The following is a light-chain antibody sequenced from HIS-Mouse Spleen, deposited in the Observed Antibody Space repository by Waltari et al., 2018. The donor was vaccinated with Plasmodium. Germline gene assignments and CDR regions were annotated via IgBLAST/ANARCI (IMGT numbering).Light chain of an antibody. Sequence: SYELTQPPSVSVSPGQTARSTCSGDALPKQYAYLYQQKSGQAPVLVIYEDSKRPSGIPARFSGSSSGTMATLTISGAQVEDEADYYCYSTDSSGNHRVFGGGTKLTVL. CDR3: YSTDSSGNHRV. J-gene: IGLJ3*02. CDR1: ALPKQY. V-gene: IGLV3-10*01. CDR2: EDS.